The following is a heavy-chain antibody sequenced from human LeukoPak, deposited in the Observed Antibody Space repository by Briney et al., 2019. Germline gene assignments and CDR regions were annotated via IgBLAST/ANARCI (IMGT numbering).Heavy chain of an antibody. Sequence: GGSLRLSCAASGFTVSSNYMSWVRQAPGKGLEWVSVIYSGGSTYYADSVKGRFTISRDNSKNTLYLQMNSLRAEDTAVYYCARGPPITMVRGVSDYWGQGTLVTVSS. CDR1: GFTVSSNY. D-gene: IGHD3-10*01. V-gene: IGHV3-53*01. J-gene: IGHJ4*02. CDR3: ARGPPITMVRGVSDY. CDR2: IYSGGST.